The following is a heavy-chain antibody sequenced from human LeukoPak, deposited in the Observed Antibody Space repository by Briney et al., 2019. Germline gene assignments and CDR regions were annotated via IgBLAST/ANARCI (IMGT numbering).Heavy chain of an antibody. Sequence: LAGGSLRLSCAASGFTFSSYGMHWVRQAPGKGLEWVAVISYDGSNKYYADSVKGRFTISRDNSKNTLYLQMNSLRAGDTAVYYCAKALTQWFGDRSAFDIWGQGTMVTVSS. V-gene: IGHV3-30*18. CDR3: AKALTQWFGDRSAFDI. CDR2: ISYDGSNK. J-gene: IGHJ3*02. D-gene: IGHD3-10*01. CDR1: GFTFSSYG.